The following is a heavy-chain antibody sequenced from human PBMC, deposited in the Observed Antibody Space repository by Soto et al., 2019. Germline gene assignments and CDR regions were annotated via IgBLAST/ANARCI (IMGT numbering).Heavy chain of an antibody. CDR3: ARASVLLWFGELFLAGWFDP. CDR2: TYYWSKWYN. V-gene: IGHV6-1*01. CDR1: GDSVSSNSAA. J-gene: IGHJ5*02. D-gene: IGHD3-10*01. Sequence: SQTLSLTCAISGDSVSSNSAAWNWIRQSPSKGLEWLGRTYYWSKWYNDYAVSVKSRITINPDTSKNQFSLQLNSVTPEDTAVYYCARASVLLWFGELFLAGWFDPWGQGTLVTVS.